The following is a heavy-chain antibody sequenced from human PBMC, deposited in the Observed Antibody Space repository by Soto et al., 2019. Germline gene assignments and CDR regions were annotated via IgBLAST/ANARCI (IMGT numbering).Heavy chain of an antibody. Sequence: SETLSLTCTVSGGSVSSGSYYWSWIRQPPGKGLEWIGYIYYSGSTNYNPSLKSRVTISVDTSKNQFSLKLSSVTAADTAVYYCARGARSGWQFDWFDPWGQGTLVTVSS. CDR1: GGSVSSGSYY. V-gene: IGHV4-61*01. J-gene: IGHJ5*02. CDR3: ARGARSGWQFDWFDP. D-gene: IGHD6-19*01. CDR2: IYYSGST.